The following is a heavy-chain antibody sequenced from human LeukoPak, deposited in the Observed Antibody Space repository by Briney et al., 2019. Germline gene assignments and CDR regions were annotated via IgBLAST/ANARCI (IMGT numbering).Heavy chain of an antibody. CDR1: GGSISSSSYY. V-gene: IGHV4-39*07. D-gene: IGHD3-3*01. CDR3: ARSAVYYDFWSGNNWDYYYYYMDV. CDR2: IYYSGST. J-gene: IGHJ6*03. Sequence: SETLSLTCTVSGGSISSSSYYWGWIRQPPGKGLEWIGSIYYSGSTYYNPSLKSRVTISVDTSKNQFSLKLSSVTAADTAVYYCARSAVYYDFWSGNNWDYYYYYMDVWGKGTTVTVSS.